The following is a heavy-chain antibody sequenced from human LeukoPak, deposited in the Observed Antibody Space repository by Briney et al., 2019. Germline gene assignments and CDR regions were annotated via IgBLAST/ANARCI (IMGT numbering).Heavy chain of an antibody. CDR1: GYTFTSYD. Sequence: ASVKVSCKASGYTFTSYDINWVRKANGQGLEWMGWMNPNSGNTGYAQKFQGRVTMTRNTSISTAYMELSSLRSEDTAVYYCARAIYDSSGYYRYYFDYWGQGTLVTVSS. V-gene: IGHV1-8*01. CDR2: MNPNSGNT. J-gene: IGHJ4*02. D-gene: IGHD3-22*01. CDR3: ARAIYDSSGYYRYYFDY.